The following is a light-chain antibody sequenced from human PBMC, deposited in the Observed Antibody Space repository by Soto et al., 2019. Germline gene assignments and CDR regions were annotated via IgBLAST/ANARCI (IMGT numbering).Light chain of an antibody. Sequence: IVLTQSPAPLSLSPGEGATLSCRASQSIGDYVAWFQQKPGQAPRLLIYDGSNRAVGIPARFSGSASGTDSTLTISSLEPEDFAFYYCQQRSAWPLTVGGGTRVEI. CDR2: DGS. CDR3: QQRSAWPLT. V-gene: IGKV3-11*01. CDR1: QSIGDY. J-gene: IGKJ4*01.